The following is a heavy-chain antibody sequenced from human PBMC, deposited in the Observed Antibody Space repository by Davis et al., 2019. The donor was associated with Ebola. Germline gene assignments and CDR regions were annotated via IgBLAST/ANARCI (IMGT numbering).Heavy chain of an antibody. CDR2: ISCDGTTT. CDR1: GFTFSSYW. V-gene: IGHV3-74*01. D-gene: IGHD2-2*01. CDR3: ARYCPGTNCYQGVRYGMDV. Sequence: GESLKISCAASGFTFSSYWMHWVRQAPEKGLVWVSRISCDGTTTTYADSVKGRFTLSRDNTKNTLYLQMNSLRADDTAVYYCARYCPGTNCYQGVRYGMDVWGQGTTVTVSS. J-gene: IGHJ6*02.